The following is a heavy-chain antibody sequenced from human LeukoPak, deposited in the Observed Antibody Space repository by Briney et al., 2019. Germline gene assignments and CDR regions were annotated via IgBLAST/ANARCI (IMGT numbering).Heavy chain of an antibody. CDR3: ARAVEDTAMVHPYYYYYYYMDV. Sequence: GGSLRLSCAASGFTFSDYYMRWSRQAPGKGLEWVSYISSSGSTIYYTDSVKGRFTISRENAKNTLSLQMNSLRAEARPCNYIARAVEDTAMVHPYYYYYYYMDVWGKGTTVTVSS. CDR2: ISSSGSTI. CDR1: GFTFSDYY. J-gene: IGHJ6*03. D-gene: IGHD5-18*01. V-gene: IGHV3-11*01.